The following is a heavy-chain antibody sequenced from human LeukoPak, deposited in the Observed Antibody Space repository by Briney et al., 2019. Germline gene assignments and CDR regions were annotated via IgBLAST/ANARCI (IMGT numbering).Heavy chain of an antibody. V-gene: IGHV4-59*01. CDR2: IYYYGRT. D-gene: IGHD7-27*01. CDR1: AGTISDGY. CDR3: TGARIMETPRDAFDI. Sequence: SETLSLTCTDSAGTISDGYRSWIRQTPGKGLEWVGNIYYYGRTASSPSLKSRVTTSVDTSKNQFSLRLRSVTAAERAGYYFTGARIMETPRDAFDIWGQGTMVTVSS. J-gene: IGHJ3*02.